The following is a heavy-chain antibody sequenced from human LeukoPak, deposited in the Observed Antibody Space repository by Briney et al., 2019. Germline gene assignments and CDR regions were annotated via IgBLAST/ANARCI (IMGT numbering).Heavy chain of an antibody. CDR1: GFSFSSYG. V-gene: IGHV3-30*18. CDR2: ISDDGSNK. CDR3: AKDLENYYDSSGYVDY. D-gene: IGHD3-22*01. J-gene: IGHJ4*02. Sequence: GGSLRLSCAASGFSFSSYGMHWVRQAPGKGLEWVEAISDDGSNKYYADSVKGRFTISRDNSKNTVYLQMNSLRAEDTAVYYCAKDLENYYDSSGYVDYWGQGTLVTVSS.